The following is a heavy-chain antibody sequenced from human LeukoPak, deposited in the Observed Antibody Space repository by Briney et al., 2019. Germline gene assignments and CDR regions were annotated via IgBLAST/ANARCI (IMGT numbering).Heavy chain of an antibody. CDR1: GFIVSNTY. Sequence: PGXXLRLSCAASGFIVSNTYMTWVRQAPGKGLEWVSVIHNDGSTYYADSVKGRFTVSRDNSKNMLFLRMNSLRVEDTAVYFCASLARDYWGQGTLVSVSS. V-gene: IGHV3-53*01. D-gene: IGHD3-16*01. CDR2: IHNDGST. J-gene: IGHJ4*02. CDR3: ASLARDY.